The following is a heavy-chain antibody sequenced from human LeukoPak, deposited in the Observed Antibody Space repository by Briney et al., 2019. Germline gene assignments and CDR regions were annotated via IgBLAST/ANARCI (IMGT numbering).Heavy chain of an antibody. Sequence: SQTLSLTCTVSGGSISSGGYYWSWIRQHPGKGLEWIGYIYYSGSTYYSPSLKSRVTISVDTSKNQFSLKLSSVTAADTAVYYCARHAYYGSAPLIDPWGQGTLVTVSS. CDR2: IYYSGST. CDR1: GGSISSGGYY. V-gene: IGHV4-31*03. J-gene: IGHJ5*02. CDR3: ARHAYYGSAPLIDP. D-gene: IGHD3-10*01.